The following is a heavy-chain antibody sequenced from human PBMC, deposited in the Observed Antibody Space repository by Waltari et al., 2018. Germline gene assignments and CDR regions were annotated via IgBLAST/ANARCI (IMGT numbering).Heavy chain of an antibody. D-gene: IGHD6-13*01. CDR1: GFTVSSNY. V-gene: IGHV3-53*01. J-gene: IGHJ4*02. Sequence: EVQLVESGGGLIQPGGSLRLSCAASGFTVSSNYMSWVRQAPGKGLEWVSVIYSGGSTYYADSVKGRFTISRDNSKNTLYLQMNSLRAEDTAVYYCARGPQYSSSWYGDYWGQGTLVTVSS. CDR2: IYSGGST. CDR3: ARGPQYSSSWYGDY.